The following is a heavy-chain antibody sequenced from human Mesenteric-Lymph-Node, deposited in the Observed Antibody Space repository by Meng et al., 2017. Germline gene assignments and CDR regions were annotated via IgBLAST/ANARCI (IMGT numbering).Heavy chain of an antibody. V-gene: IGHV4-30-4*01. CDR1: GGSISSGDSY. J-gene: IGHJ4*02. CDR2: INHSGST. CDR3: ARGFLSFVRVFDY. Sequence: QVQLQESGPGLVKPSQTLSLTCSVSGGSISSGDSYWSWIRHPPGKGLEWIGEINHSGSTNYNPSLKSRVTISVDTSKNQFSLKLSSVTAADTAVYYCARGFLSFVRVFDYWGQGTLVTVSS. D-gene: IGHD2/OR15-2a*01.